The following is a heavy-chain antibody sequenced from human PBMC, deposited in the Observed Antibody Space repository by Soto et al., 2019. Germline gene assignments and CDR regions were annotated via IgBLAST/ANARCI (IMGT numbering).Heavy chain of an antibody. CDR3: ARGTYYYGSGSYYIDY. CDR2: IYYSGST. V-gene: IGHV4-59*01. Sequence: SETLSLTCTVSGGSISSYYWSWIRQPPGKGLEWIGYIYYSGSTNYNPSLKSRVTISVDTSKNQFSLKLSSVTAADTAVYYCARGTYYYGSGSYYIDYWGQGTLVTVSS. CDR1: GGSISSYY. D-gene: IGHD3-10*01. J-gene: IGHJ4*02.